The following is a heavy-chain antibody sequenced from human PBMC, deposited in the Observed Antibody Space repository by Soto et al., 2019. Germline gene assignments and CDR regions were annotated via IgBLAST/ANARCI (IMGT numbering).Heavy chain of an antibody. V-gene: IGHV1-18*01. CDR3: ARVGSYYESTGYKKGLGH. CDR1: GYSFYHSD. CDR2: ITPFSGHT. J-gene: IGHJ4*02. Sequence: QVQLAQSGPEVKKPGASVRVSCKASGYSFYHSDINWVRQAPGQGLEWMGRITPFSGHTTYAQTVQGRVTMTTDTSTSTAYMELRSLTSDDTAVYYCARVGSYYESTGYKKGLGHWGQGTLVSVSS. D-gene: IGHD3-22*01.